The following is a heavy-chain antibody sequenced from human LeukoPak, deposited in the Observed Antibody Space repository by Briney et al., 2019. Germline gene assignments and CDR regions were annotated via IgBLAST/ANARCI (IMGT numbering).Heavy chain of an antibody. V-gene: IGHV3-23*01. J-gene: IGHJ4*02. D-gene: IGHD1-26*01. CDR3: AKDRSGSYLDY. Sequence: GGSLRLSCAASGFTFSTYAMGWARQAPGKGLEWVSGISDGVGSAYYADSVKGRFTISRDNSKNTLYLQMNSLRAEDTAVYYCAKDRSGSYLDYWGQGTLVTVSS. CDR1: GFTFSTYA. CDR2: ISDGVGSA.